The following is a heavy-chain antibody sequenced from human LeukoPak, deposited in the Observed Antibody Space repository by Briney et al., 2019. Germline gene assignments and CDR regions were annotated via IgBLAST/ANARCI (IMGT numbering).Heavy chain of an antibody. V-gene: IGHV1-69*13. CDR2: IIPIFGTA. D-gene: IGHD2-2*01. J-gene: IGHJ6*02. CDR1: GGTFSSYA. CDR3: ARDTDPRYCSSTSCYACYYGMDV. Sequence: ASVKVSCKASGGTFSSYAISWVRQAPGQGLEWMGGIIPIFGTANYAQKFQGRVTITADESTSTAYMELSSLRSEDTAVYYCARDTDPRYCSSTSCYACYYGMDVWGQGTTVTVSS.